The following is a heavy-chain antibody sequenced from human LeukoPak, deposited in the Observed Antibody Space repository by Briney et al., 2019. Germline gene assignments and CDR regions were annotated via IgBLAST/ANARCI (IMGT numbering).Heavy chain of an antibody. J-gene: IGHJ5*02. CDR3: ARMPGHITSPFDP. D-gene: IGHD2-2*01. CDR2: ISSSSSYI. Sequence: KSGGSLRPSCAASGFTFSSYSMKWVRQAPGKGLEWVSSISSSSSYIYYADSVKGRFTISRDNAKNSLYLQMNSLRAEDTAVYYCARMPGHITSPFDPWGQGTLVTVSS. V-gene: IGHV3-21*01. CDR1: GFTFSSYS.